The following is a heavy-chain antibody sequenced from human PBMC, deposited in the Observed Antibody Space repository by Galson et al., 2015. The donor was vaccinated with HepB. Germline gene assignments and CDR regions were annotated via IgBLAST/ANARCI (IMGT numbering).Heavy chain of an antibody. Sequence: SLRLSCAASGFTFANHPMSWVRQAPGKGLEWVSGIAVDGTTTYYADSVKGRFTISRDNSKNTLYLQMSSLRAEDTALYYCARDIPRTLAGDYWGQGTLVTVSS. CDR3: ARDIPRTLAGDY. CDR1: GFTFANHP. V-gene: IGHV3-23*01. D-gene: IGHD1-1*01. J-gene: IGHJ4*02. CDR2: IAVDGTTT.